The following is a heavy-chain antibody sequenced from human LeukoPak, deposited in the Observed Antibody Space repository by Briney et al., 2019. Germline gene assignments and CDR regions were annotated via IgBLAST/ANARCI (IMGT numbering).Heavy chain of an antibody. D-gene: IGHD3-3*01. J-gene: IGHJ4*02. Sequence: GGSLRLSCAASGFTFSSYGMHWVRQAPGKGLEWVAVIWYDGSNKYYADSVKGRFTISRDNSKNTLYLQMNSLRAEDTAVYYCAKDRFLEWSGPDYWGQGTLVTVSS. CDR3: AKDRFLEWSGPDY. V-gene: IGHV3-33*06. CDR1: GFTFSSYG. CDR2: IWYDGSNK.